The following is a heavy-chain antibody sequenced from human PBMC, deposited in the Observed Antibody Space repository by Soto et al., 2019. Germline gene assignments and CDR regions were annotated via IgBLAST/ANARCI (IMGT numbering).Heavy chain of an antibody. V-gene: IGHV4-31*03. CDR2: IYYSGST. D-gene: IGHD6-13*01. CDR3: ARVDIAAAGTGFDP. CDR1: GGSISSGGYY. J-gene: IGHJ5*02. Sequence: QVQLQESGPGLVKPSQTLSLTCTVSGGSISSGGYYWSWIRQHPGKGLEWIGYIYYSGSTYYNPSLKIRVTISVDTSKNQCSLKLSSVTAADTAVYYCARVDIAAAGTGFDPWGQGTLFTVSS.